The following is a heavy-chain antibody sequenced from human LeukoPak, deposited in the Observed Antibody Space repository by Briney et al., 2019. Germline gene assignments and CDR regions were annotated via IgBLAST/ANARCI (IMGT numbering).Heavy chain of an antibody. J-gene: IGHJ4*02. CDR2: IWYDGSNK. D-gene: IGHD7-27*01. CDR3: ARDYTGGWNDY. CDR1: GFTVSGNY. V-gene: IGHV3-33*08. Sequence: GGSLRLSCAVSGFTVSGNYMSWVRQAPGKGLEWVAFIWYDGSNKYYADSVKGRFTISRDNSKNSLYLQMNSLRAEDTAVYYCARDYTGGWNDYWGQGTLVTVSS.